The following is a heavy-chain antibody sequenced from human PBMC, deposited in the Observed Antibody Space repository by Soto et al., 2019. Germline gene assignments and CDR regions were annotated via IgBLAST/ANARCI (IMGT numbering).Heavy chain of an antibody. D-gene: IGHD1-26*01. CDR3: VREEGAPFEY. J-gene: IGHJ4*02. CDR2: IIPIFGTA. V-gene: IGHV1-69*13. CDR1: GGTFSSYA. Sequence: ASVKVSCKASGGTFSSYAISWVRQAPGQGLEWMGGIIPIFGTADYAQNFQGRVTITADVSTSTAYMELSSLRSNDTAVYYCVREEGAPFEYWSQGTLVTVSS.